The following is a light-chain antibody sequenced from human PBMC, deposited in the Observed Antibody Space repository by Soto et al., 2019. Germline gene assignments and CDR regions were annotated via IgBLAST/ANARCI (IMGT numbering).Light chain of an antibody. CDR1: QSVSSY. Sequence: EIEMTQSPSSLSASLGERATLTCRASQSVSSYLDWYQQKPGQAPKLLIYGASSWASGIPARFSGSGSGTDFTLTISSLQPEDFATYYCQQCGSTPITFGQGTRLEIK. V-gene: IGKV1-39*01. J-gene: IGKJ5*01. CDR2: GAS. CDR3: QQCGSTPIT.